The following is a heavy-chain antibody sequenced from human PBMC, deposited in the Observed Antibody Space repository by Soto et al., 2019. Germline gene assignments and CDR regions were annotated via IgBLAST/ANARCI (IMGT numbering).Heavy chain of an antibody. CDR3: AMVDNYVTPPPQDV. CDR1: GGSISSSSYY. D-gene: IGHD3-16*01. J-gene: IGHJ6*02. V-gene: IGHV4-39*07. CDR2: IYYSGST. Sequence: PSETLSLTCTVSGGSISSSSYYWGWIRQPPGKGLEWIGSIYYSGSTYYNPSLKSRVTISVDTSKNQFSLKLSSVTAADTAVYYCAMVDNYVTPPPQDVWGQGTTVTLPS.